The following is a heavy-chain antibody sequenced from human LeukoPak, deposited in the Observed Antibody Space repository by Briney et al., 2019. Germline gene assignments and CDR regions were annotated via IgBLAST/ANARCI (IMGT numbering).Heavy chain of an antibody. V-gene: IGHV4-34*01. D-gene: IGHD3-10*01. CDR1: GGSFSGYY. CDR3: ARGTRGVIITVPFDY. J-gene: IGHJ4*02. Sequence: PSETLSPTCAVYGGSFSGYYWSWIRQPPGKGLEWIGEINHSGSTNYNPSLKSQVTISVDTSKNQFSLKLSSVTAADTAVYYCARGTRGVIITVPFDYWGQGTLVTVSS. CDR2: INHSGST.